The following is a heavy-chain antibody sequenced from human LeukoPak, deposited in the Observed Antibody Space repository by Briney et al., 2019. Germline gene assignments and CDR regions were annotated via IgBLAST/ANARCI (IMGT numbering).Heavy chain of an antibody. CDR2: INPNSGGT. CDR1: GYTFTGYY. CDR3: ARDYYDTSGYLGWFDP. Sequence: GASVKVSCKASGYTFTGYYLHWVRQAPGQGLEWMGRINPNSGGTNYAQKFQGRVTMTRDTSISTAYMELSRLRSDDTAAYYCARDYYDTSGYLGWFDPWGQGTLVTVSS. V-gene: IGHV1-2*06. D-gene: IGHD3-22*01. J-gene: IGHJ5*02.